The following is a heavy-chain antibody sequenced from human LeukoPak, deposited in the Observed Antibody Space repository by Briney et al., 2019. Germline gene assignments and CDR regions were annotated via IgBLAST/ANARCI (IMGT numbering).Heavy chain of an antibody. Sequence: SEALSLTCTVSGGSISSSSYYWGWIRQPPGKGLGWIGSIYYSGSTYYNPSLKSRATISLDTSKNQFSLKLSSVTAADTAVYYCARYVDTAMAYYFDYWGQGTLVTVSS. CDR3: ARYVDTAMAYYFDY. D-gene: IGHD5-18*01. J-gene: IGHJ4*02. CDR1: GGSISSSSYY. V-gene: IGHV4-39*01. CDR2: IYYSGST.